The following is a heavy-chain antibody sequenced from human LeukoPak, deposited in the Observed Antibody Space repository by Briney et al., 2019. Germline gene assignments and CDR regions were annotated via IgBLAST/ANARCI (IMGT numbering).Heavy chain of an antibody. CDR2: IYTSGTT. J-gene: IGHJ4*02. CDR3: ARLSTVTTSFDY. D-gene: IGHD4-17*01. CDR1: GGSISSYY. Sequence: ASETLSLTCTVSGGSISSYYWSWIRQPAGKGLEWIGRIYTSGTTHYNPSLKSRVTMSVDTSKNQFSLKLSSVTAADTAVYYCARLSTVTTSFDYWGQRTLVTVSS. V-gene: IGHV4-4*07.